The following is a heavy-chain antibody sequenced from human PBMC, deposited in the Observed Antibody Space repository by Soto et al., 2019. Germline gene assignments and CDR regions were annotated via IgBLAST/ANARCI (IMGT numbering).Heavy chain of an antibody. CDR1: GFSLSTSGMR. D-gene: IGHD6-19*01. J-gene: IGHJ4*02. CDR2: IDWDDDK. V-gene: IGHV2-70*04. Sequence: SGPTLVNPTQTLTLTCTFSGFSLSTSGMRVSWIRQPPGKALEWLARIDWDDDKFYSTSLKTRLTISKDTSKNQVVLTMTNMDPVDTATYYCERMYSSGWYDYWGQGNLVTVSS. CDR3: ERMYSSGWYDY.